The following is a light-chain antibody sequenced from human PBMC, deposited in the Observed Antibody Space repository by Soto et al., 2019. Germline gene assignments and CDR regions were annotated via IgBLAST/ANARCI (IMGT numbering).Light chain of an antibody. V-gene: IGKV3-11*01. Sequence: EVVLTQSPVTLSLSPGERATLSCRASQSFRGLLAWYQQKPGQAPRLLIYDAYNRATGIPPRFSGSGSGTDFTLTISSLQPDDFATYYCQQYDTYWTFGQGTKVEFK. CDR1: QSFRGL. CDR3: QQYDTYWT. J-gene: IGKJ1*01. CDR2: DAY.